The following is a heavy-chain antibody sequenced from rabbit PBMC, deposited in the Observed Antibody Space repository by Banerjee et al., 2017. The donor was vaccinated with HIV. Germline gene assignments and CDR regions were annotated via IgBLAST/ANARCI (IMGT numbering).Heavy chain of an antibody. CDR3: ARGYAGYSGGYVGDL. CDR1: GFDLSSYYY. Sequence: QEQLEESGGGLVRPEGSLTLTCKASGFDLSSYYYMCWVRQAPGKGLEWIACINTSTGNTVYANWAKGRFTISKTSSTTVTLQMTSLTAADTATYFCARGYAGYSGGYVGDLWGQGTLVTVS. D-gene: IGHD7-1*01. V-gene: IGHV1S45*01. J-gene: IGHJ4*01. CDR2: INTSTGNT.